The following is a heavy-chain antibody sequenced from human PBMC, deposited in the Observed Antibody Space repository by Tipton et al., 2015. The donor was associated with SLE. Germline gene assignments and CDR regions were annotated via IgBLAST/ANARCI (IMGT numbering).Heavy chain of an antibody. J-gene: IGHJ4*02. D-gene: IGHD2-8*01. Sequence: SLRLSCAASGFTFSSYAMNWVRQAPGKGLEWVAIISYDGINKYYADSVKGRFTISRDNSMNTLFLQMNILRAEDTAVYFCAREEWPHYFDYWGQGTLVIVSS. CDR1: GFTFSSYA. CDR2: ISYDGINK. CDR3: AREEWPHYFDY. V-gene: IGHV3-30-3*01.